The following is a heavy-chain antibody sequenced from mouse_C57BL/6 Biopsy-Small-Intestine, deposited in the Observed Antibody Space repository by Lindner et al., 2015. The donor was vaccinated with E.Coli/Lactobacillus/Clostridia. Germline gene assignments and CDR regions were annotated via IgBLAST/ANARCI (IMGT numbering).Heavy chain of an antibody. CDR1: GYTFTSYG. V-gene: IGHV1-81*01. CDR3: ARRPLLWLRRGAMDY. Sequence: VQLQESGAELARPGASVKLSCTASGYTFTSYGISWVKQGIGQGLEWIGEIYPRSGNTYYNEKFKGKATFTADTSSNTAYMQLSSLTSEDSAVYYCARRPLLWLRRGAMDYWGQGTSVTVSS. CDR2: IYPRSGNT. J-gene: IGHJ4*01. D-gene: IGHD2-2*01.